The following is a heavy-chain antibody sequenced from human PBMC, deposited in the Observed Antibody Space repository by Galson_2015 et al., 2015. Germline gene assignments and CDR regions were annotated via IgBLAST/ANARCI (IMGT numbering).Heavy chain of an antibody. CDR3: ARAREGPDYDFLWIRDYYYYGMDV. CDR1: GDSVSSNSAA. V-gene: IGHV6-1*01. Sequence: CAISGDSVSSNSAAWNWIRQSPSRGLEWLGRTYYRSKWYNDYAVSVKSRITINPDTSENQFSLQLNSVTPEDTAVYYCARAREGPDYDFLWIRDYYYYGMDVWGQGTTVTVSS. D-gene: IGHD3-3*01. J-gene: IGHJ6*02. CDR2: TYYRSKWYN.